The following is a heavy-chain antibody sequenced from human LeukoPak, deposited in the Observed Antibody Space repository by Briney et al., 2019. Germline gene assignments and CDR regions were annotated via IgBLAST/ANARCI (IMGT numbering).Heavy chain of an antibody. CDR3: ARDDDSTGNAFDV. CDR2: IWSDGSKK. V-gene: IGHV3-33*01. D-gene: IGHD1-1*01. J-gene: IGHJ3*01. Sequence: PGGSLRLSCEASGFTYSTYGMHWVRQAAGKGLEWVAVIWSDGSKKYCADSVKGRFTISRDNSKNTLYLQMSSLRAEDTAVYYCARDDDSTGNAFDVWGQGTMVTVSS. CDR1: GFTYSTYG.